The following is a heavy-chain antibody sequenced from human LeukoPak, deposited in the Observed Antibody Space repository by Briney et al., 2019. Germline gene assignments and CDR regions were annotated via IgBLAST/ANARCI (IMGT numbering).Heavy chain of an antibody. V-gene: IGHV4-59*01. CDR3: ARGPSRSGSRDAFDI. D-gene: IGHD3-22*01. CDR2: IYHSGST. J-gene: IGHJ3*02. Sequence: SETLSLTCTVSGGSISSYYWSWIRQPPGKGLDWIGYIYHSGSTNYNPSLKSRFTISLDTSKNQFSLKLSSVTAADTAVYYCARGPSRSGSRDAFDIWGQGTMVTVSS. CDR1: GGSISSYY.